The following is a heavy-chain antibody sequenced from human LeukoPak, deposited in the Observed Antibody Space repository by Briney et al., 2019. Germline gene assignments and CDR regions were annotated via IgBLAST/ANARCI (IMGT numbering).Heavy chain of an antibody. CDR1: GGSFSGYY. CDR3: AGGYCSGGSCYPFDY. Sequence: SETLSLTCAVYGGSFSGYYWSWIRQPPGKGLEWMGEINHSGSTNYNPSLKSRVTISVDTSKNQFSLKLSSVIRAGTAVYYSAGGYCSGGSCYPFDYWGQRTLVTVSS. D-gene: IGHD2-15*01. J-gene: IGHJ4*02. V-gene: IGHV4-34*01. CDR2: INHSGST.